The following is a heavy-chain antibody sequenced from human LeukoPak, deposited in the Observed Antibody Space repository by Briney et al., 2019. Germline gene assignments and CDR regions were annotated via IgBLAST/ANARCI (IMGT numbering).Heavy chain of an antibody. CDR3: ARLQMATITRAFDI. V-gene: IGHV6-1*01. Sequence: SQTLSLTCAISGDSVSSNSAAWNWIRQSPSRGLEWLGRTYYRSKWYNDYAVSVKNRITINPDTSKNQFSLQLNSVTPEDTAVYYCARLQMATITRAFDIWGQGTMVTVSS. J-gene: IGHJ3*02. CDR2: TYYRSKWYN. CDR1: GDSVSSNSAA. D-gene: IGHD5-24*01.